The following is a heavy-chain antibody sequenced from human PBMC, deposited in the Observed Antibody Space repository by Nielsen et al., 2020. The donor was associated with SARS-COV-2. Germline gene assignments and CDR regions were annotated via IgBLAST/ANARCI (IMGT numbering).Heavy chain of an antibody. CDR1: GFTFTNYG. CDR2: ISYDGGNI. V-gene: IGHV3-30*18. Sequence: GGSLRLSCVASGFTFTNYGMHWVRQAPGKGLEWVAVISYDGGNINYADSVKGRLTISRDNSKNTLFLQMNSLRAEDTAIYYCAKAGRTYSSTWYLEYWGQGALVTVSS. J-gene: IGHJ4*02. D-gene: IGHD6-13*01. CDR3: AKAGRTYSSTWYLEY.